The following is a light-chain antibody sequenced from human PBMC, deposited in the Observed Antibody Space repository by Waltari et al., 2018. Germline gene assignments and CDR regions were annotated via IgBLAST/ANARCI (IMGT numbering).Light chain of an antibody. CDR1: QSVSSY. CDR3: QQPGYP. J-gene: IGKJ2*01. V-gene: IGKV3-11*01. CDR2: DAS. Sequence: EIVLTQSPATLSLSPGESATLSCRPSQSVSSYLAWYQQKPGQAPRPLIYDASNRATGIPGRLSGSGSETDFTLTISSLDPVDFAVDYCQQPGYPFGQGTKLEI.